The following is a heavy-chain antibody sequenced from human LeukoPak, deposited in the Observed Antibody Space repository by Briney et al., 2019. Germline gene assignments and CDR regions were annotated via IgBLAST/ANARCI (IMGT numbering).Heavy chain of an antibody. Sequence: GGSLRLSCAASGSILSTHGMHWVRQAPGKGLEWVAGMWYDGSREDYADSVKGRFTISRDMSKNTLNLQMNSLRVEDTAMFYCARDLSFGSLDFRGQGTLVTVSS. D-gene: IGHD1-26*01. V-gene: IGHV3-33*01. CDR3: ARDLSFGSLDF. CDR1: GSILSTHG. J-gene: IGHJ4*02. CDR2: MWYDGSRE.